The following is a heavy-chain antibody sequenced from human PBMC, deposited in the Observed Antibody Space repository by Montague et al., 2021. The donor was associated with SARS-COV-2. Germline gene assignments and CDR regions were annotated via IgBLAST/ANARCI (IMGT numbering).Heavy chain of an antibody. D-gene: IGHD5-12*01. CDR3: ARWGLRVATAETYYYFGMDV. V-gene: IGHV4-34*01. Sequence: SETLPLTCAVYGGSFSGYDWSWIRQSPGKGLEWIGEINHSGSTNYNPSLKSRVTVSVDTSKSQFSLKLSSVTAADTAVYYCARWGLRVATAETYYYFGMDVWGQGTTVTVSS. CDR2: INHSGST. CDR1: GGSFSGYD. J-gene: IGHJ6*02.